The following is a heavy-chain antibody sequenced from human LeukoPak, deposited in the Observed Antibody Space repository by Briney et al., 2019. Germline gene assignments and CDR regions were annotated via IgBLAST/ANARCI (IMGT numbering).Heavy chain of an antibody. D-gene: IGHD3-16*01. CDR1: GGSISSSDYL. CDR3: VRRNYVSGRIDP. V-gene: IGHV4-39*01. CDR2: FYYNGVT. J-gene: IGHJ5*02. Sequence: PSETLSLTRTVSGGSISSSDYLWAWVRQPPGKGPEWIGDFYYNGVTSYDPSLKSRVTISVDTSKNQFSLNLTSVTAADTAVYHCVRRNYVSGRIDPWGQGTLVTVSS.